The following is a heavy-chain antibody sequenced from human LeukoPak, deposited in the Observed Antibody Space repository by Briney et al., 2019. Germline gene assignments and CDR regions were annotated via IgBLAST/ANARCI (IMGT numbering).Heavy chain of an antibody. D-gene: IGHD6-19*01. J-gene: IGHJ6*03. CDR1: GFTFSSYA. V-gene: IGHV3-23*01. Sequence: GGSLRLSCAASGFTFSSYAMSWVRQAPGKGLEWVSAISGSGGSTYYADSVKGRFTISRDNSKNTLYLQMNSLRAEDTAVYYCAKASGWSVDYYYYYMDVWGKGTTVTVSS. CDR3: AKASGWSVDYYYYYMDV. CDR2: ISGSGGST.